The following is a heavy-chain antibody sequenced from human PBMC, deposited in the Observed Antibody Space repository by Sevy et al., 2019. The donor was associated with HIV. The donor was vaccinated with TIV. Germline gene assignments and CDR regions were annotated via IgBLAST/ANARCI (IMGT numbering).Heavy chain of an antibody. CDR2: LKSKADGGTV. D-gene: IGHD1-1*01. V-gene: IGHV3-49*04. J-gene: IGHJ4*02. CDR3: TRWKGLQSIFDY. CDR1: GFTFGDYA. Sequence: GGSLRLSCTTSGFTFGDYAMNWVRQAPGKGLEWVAFLKSKADGGTVDHAASVKGSFTISRDDSKSIAYLQMNDLTTEDTVVYYCTRWKGLQSIFDYWGQGALVTVSS.